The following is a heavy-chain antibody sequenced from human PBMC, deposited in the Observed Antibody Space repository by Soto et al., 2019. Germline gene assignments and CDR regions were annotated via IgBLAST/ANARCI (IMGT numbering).Heavy chain of an antibody. CDR3: AKPQYSSSYYYGMDV. CDR2: ISGSGGST. J-gene: IGHJ6*02. V-gene: IGHV3-23*01. Sequence: GGSLRLSCAASGFTFSSYAMHWVRQAPGKGLEWVSAISGSGGSTYYADSVKGRFTISRDNSKNTLYLQMNSLRAEDTAVYYCAKPQYSSSYYYGMDVWGQGTTVTVSS. CDR1: GFTFSSYA. D-gene: IGHD6-13*01.